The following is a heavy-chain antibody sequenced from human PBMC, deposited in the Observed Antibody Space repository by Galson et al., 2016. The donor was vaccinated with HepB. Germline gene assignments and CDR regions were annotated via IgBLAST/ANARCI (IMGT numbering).Heavy chain of an antibody. Sequence: SLRLSCAASGFTFSTYAMSWVRQAPGKGLEWVSAFSGSGDITYYADSVRGRFTISRDNSKSMLYLQMNSLRAEDTAVYHCAKSPWYDSSGYYYFDYWGQGTLVTVSS. D-gene: IGHD3-22*01. V-gene: IGHV3-23*01. CDR3: AKSPWYDSSGYYYFDY. CDR1: GFTFSTYA. CDR2: FSGSGDIT. J-gene: IGHJ4*02.